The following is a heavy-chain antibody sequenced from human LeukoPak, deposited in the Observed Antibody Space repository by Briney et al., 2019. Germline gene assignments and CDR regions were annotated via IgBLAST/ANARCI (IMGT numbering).Heavy chain of an antibody. Sequence: GGSLTLSCAASGFTFSRYAMSWLRQAPGKGLEWLSAISGSGGSTYYADSVKGRFTISRDNSKNALYLQMNSLRAEDTAVYYCARVMREEPTSDPYYYYMDVWGKGTTVTVSS. CDR1: GFTFSRYA. D-gene: IGHD1-26*01. J-gene: IGHJ6*03. CDR3: ARVMREEPTSDPYYYYMDV. CDR2: ISGSGGST. V-gene: IGHV3-23*01.